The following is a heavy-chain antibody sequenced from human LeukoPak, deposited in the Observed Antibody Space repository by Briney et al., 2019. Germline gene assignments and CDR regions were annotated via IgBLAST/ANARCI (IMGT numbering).Heavy chain of an antibody. CDR3: ARGTTGDSGDYYYYYMDV. CDR2: INPNSGGT. CDR1: GYTFTGCY. V-gene: IGHV1-2*02. J-gene: IGHJ6*03. Sequence: GASVKVSCKASGYTFTGCYMHWVRQAPGQGLEWMGWINPNSGGTNYAQKFQGRVTMTRDTSISTAYMELSRLRSDDTAVYYCARGTTGDSGDYYYYYMDVWGKGTTVTVSS. D-gene: IGHD7-27*01.